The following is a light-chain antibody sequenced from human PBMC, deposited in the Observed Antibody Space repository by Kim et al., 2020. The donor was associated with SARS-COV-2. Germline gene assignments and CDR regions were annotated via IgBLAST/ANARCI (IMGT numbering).Light chain of an antibody. V-gene: IGKV1-39*01. Sequence: SGSIGDRVTITCRASQPISTFLNWYQQKPGKAPKLLISAASSLASGVPSRFSGSGSGTDFTLTVSSLQPADFATYYCQQSHSTPYTFGQGTKLEIK. CDR2: AAS. CDR3: QQSHSTPYT. CDR1: QPISTF. J-gene: IGKJ2*01.